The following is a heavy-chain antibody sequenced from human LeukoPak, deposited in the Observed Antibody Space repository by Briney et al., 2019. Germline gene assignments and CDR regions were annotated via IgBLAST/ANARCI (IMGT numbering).Heavy chain of an antibody. V-gene: IGHV4-59*12. Sequence: SETLSLTCTVSGGSIISYYWSWIRQPPGKGLEWIGYIYYSGNTNYNPSLKSRVTISVDTSKNQFSLKLSSVTAADTAVYYCARIGSGITMVRGADWGQGTLVTVSS. J-gene: IGHJ1*01. CDR2: IYYSGNT. CDR3: ARIGSGITMVRGAD. D-gene: IGHD3-10*01. CDR1: GGSIISYY.